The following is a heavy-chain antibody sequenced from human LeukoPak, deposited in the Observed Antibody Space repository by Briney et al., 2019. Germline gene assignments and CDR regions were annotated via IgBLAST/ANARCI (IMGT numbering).Heavy chain of an antibody. CDR1: GGSISSSSYY. CDR2: IYYSGST. Sequence: PSETLSLTCTVSGGSISSSSYYWGWIRQPPGKGLEWIGSIYYSGSTNYNPSLKSRVTISVDTSKNQFSLKLSSVTAADTAVYYCARDLGYCSGGSCFSIGYWGQGTLVTVSS. D-gene: IGHD2-15*01. V-gene: IGHV4-39*07. CDR3: ARDLGYCSGGSCFSIGY. J-gene: IGHJ4*02.